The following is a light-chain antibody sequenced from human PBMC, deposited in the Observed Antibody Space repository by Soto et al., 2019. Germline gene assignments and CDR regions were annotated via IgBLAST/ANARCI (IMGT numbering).Light chain of an antibody. CDR2: GNS. V-gene: IGLV1-40*01. J-gene: IGLJ2*01. CDR1: SSNIGAGYD. CDR3: QSYDSSLSGVV. Sequence: QSVLTQLPSVSGAPGQRVTISCTGSSSNIGAGYDVHWYQQLPGTAPKLLIYGNSNRPSGVPDRFSGSKSGTSASLAITGLQAEDEADYYFQSYDSSLSGVVFGGGTKVTVL.